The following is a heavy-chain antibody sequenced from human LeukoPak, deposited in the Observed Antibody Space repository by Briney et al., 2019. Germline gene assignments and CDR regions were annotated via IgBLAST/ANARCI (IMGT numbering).Heavy chain of an antibody. CDR1: GFTFSSYG. Sequence: GGSLRLSCAASGFTFSSYGMHWVRQAPGKGLEWVAVISYDGSNKYYADSVKGRFTISRDNSKNTLYLQMNSLRAEDTAVYYCAKDGSFSGSYSYYFDYWGQGTLVTVSS. CDR3: AKDGSFSGSYSYYFDY. J-gene: IGHJ4*02. V-gene: IGHV3-30*18. CDR2: ISYDGSNK. D-gene: IGHD1-26*01.